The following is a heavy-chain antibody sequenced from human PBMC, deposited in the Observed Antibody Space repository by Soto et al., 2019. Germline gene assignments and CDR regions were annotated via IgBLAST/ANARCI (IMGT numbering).Heavy chain of an antibody. D-gene: IGHD1-26*01. J-gene: IGHJ4*02. CDR3: ARMSGTYYVPDY. CDR2: IYHSGST. V-gene: IGHV4-31*03. Sequence: QVQLQESGPRLVEASQTLSLTCTVSNASITSSGYYWSWVRHPPGKRLEWIGSIYHSGSTFYSPSLQSRLTMSVDTSTNQFSLTLRSVTAADTAVYHCARMSGTYYVPDYWGQGTLVTASS. CDR1: NASITSSGYY.